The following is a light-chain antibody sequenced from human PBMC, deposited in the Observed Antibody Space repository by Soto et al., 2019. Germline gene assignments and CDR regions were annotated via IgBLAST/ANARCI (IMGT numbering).Light chain of an antibody. CDR3: QQYNNWPLYT. Sequence: EIVMTQSPATLSVSPGERATLSCRASQSVSSNLAWYQQKPGQAPRLLIYGAYTRATGIPARFSGGGSGTEFTLTISSLQSEDFAVYYWQQYNNWPLYTFGQGTKLEIK. J-gene: IGKJ2*01. CDR1: QSVSSN. V-gene: IGKV3-15*01. CDR2: GAY.